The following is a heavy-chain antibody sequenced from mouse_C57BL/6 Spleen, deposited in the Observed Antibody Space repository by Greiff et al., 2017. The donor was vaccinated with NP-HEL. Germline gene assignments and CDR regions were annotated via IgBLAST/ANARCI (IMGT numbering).Heavy chain of an antibody. V-gene: IGHV1-80*01. Sequence: QVQLQQPGAELVKPGDSGRLSCKASGYAFSSYWMNWVKQRPGKGLEWIGQIDPGDGDTNYNEKFKGKATLTADKSSSTAYMQLSSLTSEDSAVYFCARSLYGNYDCYAMDYWGQGTSVTVSS. CDR3: ARSLYGNYDCYAMDY. J-gene: IGHJ4*01. D-gene: IGHD2-1*01. CDR1: GYAFSSYW. CDR2: IDPGDGDT.